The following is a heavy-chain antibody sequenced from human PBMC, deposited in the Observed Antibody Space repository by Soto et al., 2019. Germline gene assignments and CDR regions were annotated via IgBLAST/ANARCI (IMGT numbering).Heavy chain of an antibody. Sequence: GASVKVSCKASGYTFTRYTMNWVRQAPGQRLEWMGWINPDNGNTKSSQKFQDRVIITRDTSASTAYMDLSSLRSEDTAVYYCAKDLRGDGYNPGGYNWFDPWGQGTLVTVSS. V-gene: IGHV1-3*01. D-gene: IGHD3-10*01. CDR3: AKDLRGDGYNPGGYNWFDP. CDR1: GYTFTRYT. CDR2: INPDNGNT. J-gene: IGHJ5*02.